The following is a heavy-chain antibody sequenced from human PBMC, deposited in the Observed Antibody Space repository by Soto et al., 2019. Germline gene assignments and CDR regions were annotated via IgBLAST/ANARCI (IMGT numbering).Heavy chain of an antibody. J-gene: IGHJ6*03. D-gene: IGHD3-3*01. V-gene: IGHV1-18*01. CDR2: INAYNNNP. CDR1: GYTFTSLG. CDR3: ARDQYFTIFGVVENYYHYMDV. Sequence: ASVKVSCKASGYTFTSLGISWVRQAPGQGLEWMGWINAYNNNPKYAQKFQGRVTITTDTSASTAYMELSSLRSEDTAVYYCARDQYFTIFGVVENYYHYMDVWGKGTTVTVSS.